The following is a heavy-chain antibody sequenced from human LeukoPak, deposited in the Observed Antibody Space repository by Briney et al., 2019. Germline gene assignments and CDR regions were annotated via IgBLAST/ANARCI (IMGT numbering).Heavy chain of an antibody. D-gene: IGHD1-1*01. CDR2: IYHSGST. J-gene: IGHJ6*03. V-gene: IGHV4-38-2*01. Sequence: PSETLSLTCAVSGYSISSGYYWGWIRQPPGKGLEWIGSIYHSGSTYYNPPLKSRVTISVDMSKNQFSLTVSSVTAADTAVYFCARGFAGITEYYYYYMDVWGKGTTVTVS. CDR3: ARGFAGITEYYYYYMDV. CDR1: GYSISSGYY.